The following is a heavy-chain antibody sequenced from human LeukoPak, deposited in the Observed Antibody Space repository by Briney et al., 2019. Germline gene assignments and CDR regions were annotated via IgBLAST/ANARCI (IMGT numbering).Heavy chain of an antibody. D-gene: IGHD2-2*01. CDR2: ISSSSSYI. V-gene: IGHV3-21*01. CDR1: GFTFSSYS. J-gene: IGHJ4*02. CDR3: ASSQGRYCSSTSCYNTFDY. Sequence: GGSLRLSCAASGFTFSSYSMNWVRQAPGKGLEWVSSISSSSSYIYYADSVKGRFTISRENAKNSLYLQMNSLRAEDTAVYYCASSQGRYCSSTSCYNTFDYWGQGTLVTVSS.